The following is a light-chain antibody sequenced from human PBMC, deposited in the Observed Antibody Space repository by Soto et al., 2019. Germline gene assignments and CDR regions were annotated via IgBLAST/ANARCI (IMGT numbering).Light chain of an antibody. Sequence: QSALTQPASVSGSPGQSITISCTGTTSDVGSYNLVSWYQQHPGKAPKLMIYEGSKRPSGVSNRFSGSKSGNTASLTISGLQAEDEADYYCCSYAGSEIFGGRTKLTFL. J-gene: IGLJ2*01. CDR2: EGS. CDR1: TSDVGSYNL. CDR3: CSYAGSEI. V-gene: IGLV2-23*01.